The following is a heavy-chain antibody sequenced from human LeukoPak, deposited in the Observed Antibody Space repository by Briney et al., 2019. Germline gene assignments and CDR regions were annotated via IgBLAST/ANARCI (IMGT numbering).Heavy chain of an antibody. CDR2: LGSSDNIK. CDR1: GFTLNDYY. Sequence: GGSLRLSCAASGFTLNDYYMSWIRQAPGTGLEWVSDLGSSDNIKSYADSLKGRFTISRAIATNSLFLQMNSLRAEDTAAYYCAREIVAVTFDSWGQGALVTVSS. D-gene: IGHD6-19*01. V-gene: IGHV3-11*01. J-gene: IGHJ4*02. CDR3: AREIVAVTFDS.